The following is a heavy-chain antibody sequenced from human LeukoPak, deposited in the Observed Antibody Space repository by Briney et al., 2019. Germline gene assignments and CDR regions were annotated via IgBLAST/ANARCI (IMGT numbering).Heavy chain of an antibody. Sequence: GGSLRLSCAASGFTFSNHEMNWVRQAPGKGLEWVSSISSSSSYIYYADSVKGRFTISRDNAKNSLYLQMNSLRAEDTAVYYCARAGYYYDSSGPMPPDAFDIWGQGTMVTVSS. CDR1: GFTFSNHE. CDR2: ISSSSSYI. J-gene: IGHJ3*02. CDR3: ARAGYYYDSSGPMPPDAFDI. V-gene: IGHV3-21*01. D-gene: IGHD3-22*01.